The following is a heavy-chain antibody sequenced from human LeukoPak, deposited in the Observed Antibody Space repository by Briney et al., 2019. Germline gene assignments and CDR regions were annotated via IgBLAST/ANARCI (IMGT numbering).Heavy chain of an antibody. Sequence: GESLKISCKGSGYSFTSYWSGWLRQLPGKGLEWMGFIYPGESYTRYSPSFHDQLTISADQSISTAYLQWSSLKASDTAMYYCASTASIGDFDYWGQGTLVTVSS. CDR1: GYSFTSYW. CDR3: ASTASIGDFDY. D-gene: IGHD3-16*01. J-gene: IGHJ4*02. V-gene: IGHV5-51*01. CDR2: IYPGESYT.